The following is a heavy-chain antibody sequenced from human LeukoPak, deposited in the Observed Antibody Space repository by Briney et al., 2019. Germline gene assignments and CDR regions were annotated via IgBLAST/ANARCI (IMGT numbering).Heavy chain of an antibody. CDR3: ARVKDYYYYYMDV. CDR2: ISSSGSTI. Sequence: PGGSLRLSCAASGFTFSDYYMSWNRQAPGKGLEWVSYISSSGSTIYYADSVKGRFTISRDNDKNSLYLQMNSLRAEDTAVYYCARVKDYYYYYMDVWGKGTTVTISS. V-gene: IGHV3-11*01. J-gene: IGHJ6*03. CDR1: GFTFSDYY.